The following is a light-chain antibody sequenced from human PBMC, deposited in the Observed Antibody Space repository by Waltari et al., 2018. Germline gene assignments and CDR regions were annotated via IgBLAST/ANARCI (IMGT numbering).Light chain of an antibody. CDR3: SSHTTRSTWV. V-gene: IGLV2-14*03. CDR1: TYDIGYYDY. CDR2: DVR. J-gene: IGLJ3*02. Sequence: QSALTQPASVSGSPGQSITISCTGTTYDIGYYDYVSWYQQHLARAPKLLIYDVRGRPSGVSDRFSGSKSGNTASLIISGLQADDEADYYCSSHTTRSTWVFGGGTKLTVL.